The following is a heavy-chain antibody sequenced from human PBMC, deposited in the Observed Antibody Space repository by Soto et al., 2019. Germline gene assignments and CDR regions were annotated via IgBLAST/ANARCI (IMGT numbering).Heavy chain of an antibody. CDR2: IYYGGST. D-gene: IGHD5-12*01. CDR1: GGSISSYY. V-gene: IGHV4-59*01. Sequence: SETLSLTCTVSGGSISSYYWSWIRQPPGKGLEWIGYIYYGGSTNYNPSLKSRVTISVDTSKNQFSLKLSSVTAADTAVYYCEKVRLRVLVFDYWGQGTLVTVSS. J-gene: IGHJ4*02. CDR3: EKVRLRVLVFDY.